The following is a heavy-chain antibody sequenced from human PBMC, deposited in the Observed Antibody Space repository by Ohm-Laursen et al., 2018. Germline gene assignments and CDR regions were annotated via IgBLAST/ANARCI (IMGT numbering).Heavy chain of an antibody. CDR1: GFTFISYW. D-gene: IGHD2-15*01. V-gene: IGHV3-7*01. CDR2: IKQDGSEK. J-gene: IGHJ4*02. CDR3: ARWRGYCSGGSCYGYYFDY. Sequence: SLRLSCAASGFTFISYWMSWVRQAPGKGLEWVANIKQDGSEKYYVDSVKGRFTISRDNAKNSLYLQMNSLRAEDTAVYYCARWRGYCSGGSCYGYYFDYWGQGTLVTVSS.